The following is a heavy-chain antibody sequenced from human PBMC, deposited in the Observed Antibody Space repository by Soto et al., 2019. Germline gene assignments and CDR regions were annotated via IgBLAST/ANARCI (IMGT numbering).Heavy chain of an antibody. D-gene: IGHD3-22*01. V-gene: IGHV5-10-1*01. J-gene: IGHJ4*02. CDR3: VRENYDSSGRV. CDR2: IHPSDSET. CDR1: GYSFTDYW. Sequence: GESLKISCKGSGYSFTDYWITWVRQMPGKGLEWMGRIHPSDSETNYSPSFQGHVIFSTDKSITTAYLQWSSLKASDTAMYYCVRENYDSSGRVWGQGTLVTVS.